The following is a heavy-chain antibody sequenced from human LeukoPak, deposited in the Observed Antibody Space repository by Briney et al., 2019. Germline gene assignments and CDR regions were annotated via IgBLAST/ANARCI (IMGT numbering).Heavy chain of an antibody. Sequence: SETLSLTCTVSGGSISSGDYYWSWIRQPPGRGLEWMGYIYYSGSTYYNPSLKSRVTISVDTSKNQFSLKLSSVTAADTAVYYCARGCSSTSCYGYVWGKGTTVTVSS. J-gene: IGHJ6*04. V-gene: IGHV4-30-4*08. CDR1: GGSISSGDYY. D-gene: IGHD2-2*01. CDR3: ARGCSSTSCYGYV. CDR2: IYYSGST.